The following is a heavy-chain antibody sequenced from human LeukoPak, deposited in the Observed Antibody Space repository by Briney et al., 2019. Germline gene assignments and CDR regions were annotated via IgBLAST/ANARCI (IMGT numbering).Heavy chain of an antibody. CDR3: ATTTVGYSRGRYRGWPADC. CDR2: ICGSDGCT. J-gene: IGHJ4*02. V-gene: IGHV3-23*01. CDR1: GFTFNTYA. D-gene: IGHD6-19*01. Sequence: GGSLRLSCEASGFTFNTYAIYWVRQAPGKGLEWGSGICGSDGCTYYADSVEGRFTISRDNSENTVFLQMNTLTADDTDVYYRATTTVGYSRGRYRGWPADCWGQGTLVTVSS.